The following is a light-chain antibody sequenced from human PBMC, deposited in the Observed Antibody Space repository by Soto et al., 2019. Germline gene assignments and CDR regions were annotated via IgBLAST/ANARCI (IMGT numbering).Light chain of an antibody. CDR2: AAA. J-gene: IGKJ2*01. V-gene: IGKV3-15*01. CDR1: QSISTT. CDR3: QQYNNWLYT. Sequence: EIVMTQSPVTLSVSPGERATRSRRASQSISTTVAWYQQKAGQAPRLLIYAAATRANGIPARFSGRGSGTDFNLTINSLQSEDFAAYYCQQYNNWLYTLGQGTKVDIK.